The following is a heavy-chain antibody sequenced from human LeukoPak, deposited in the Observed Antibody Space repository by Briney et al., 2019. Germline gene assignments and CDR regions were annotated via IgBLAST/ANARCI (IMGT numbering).Heavy chain of an antibody. Sequence: GGSLRLSCAASGFTFSSYSMNWVRQAPGKGLEWVSYISSSSSTIYYADSVKGRFTISRDNSKNTLYLQMNSLRAEDTAVYYCVGSGWYGYFDYWGQGTLVTVSS. CDR2: ISSSSSTI. CDR3: VGSGWYGYFDY. V-gene: IGHV3-48*01. CDR1: GFTFSSYS. D-gene: IGHD6-19*01. J-gene: IGHJ4*02.